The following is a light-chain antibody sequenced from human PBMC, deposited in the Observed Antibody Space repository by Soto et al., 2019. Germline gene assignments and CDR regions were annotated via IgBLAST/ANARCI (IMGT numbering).Light chain of an antibody. Sequence: QSTLTQPASVSGSPGQSITISCTGTSSDVGNYNFVSWYQQHPGKAPKLMISEGGKRPSGVSDRFSGSKSGNTASLTISGLLAEDEADYYCCSYAGISTYVFGPGTKVTVL. CDR2: EGG. J-gene: IGLJ1*01. CDR1: SSDVGNYNF. V-gene: IGLV2-23*01. CDR3: CSYAGISTYV.